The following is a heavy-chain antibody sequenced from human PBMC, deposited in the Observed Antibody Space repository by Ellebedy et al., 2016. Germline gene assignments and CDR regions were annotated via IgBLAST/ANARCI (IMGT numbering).Heavy chain of an antibody. CDR1: GGSISSGGYY. D-gene: IGHD4-23*01. CDR2: IYYSGST. Sequence: SETLSLXXTVSGGSISSGGYYLSWIRQHPGKGLEWIGYIYYSGSTSYNPSLKSRVTISVDTSKNQFSLKLSSVTAADTAVYYCASEARWRSFDYWGQGTLVTVSS. J-gene: IGHJ4*02. CDR3: ASEARWRSFDY. V-gene: IGHV4-31*03.